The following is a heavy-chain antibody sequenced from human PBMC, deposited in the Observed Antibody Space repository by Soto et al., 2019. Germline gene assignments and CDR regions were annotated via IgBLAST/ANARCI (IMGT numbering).Heavy chain of an antibody. D-gene: IGHD3-10*01. Sequence: GGSLRLSCAASGFTFNNYAMNWVRQAPGMGLEWVATISNTGGGTYYADSVKGRFTISRDNSKNTLYLQMSSLRVEDTAVYYYSKDRLAGNYDYCGQGTQDPVSA. CDR1: GFTFNNYA. J-gene: IGHJ4*02. V-gene: IGHV3-23*01. CDR3: SKDRLAGNYDY. CDR2: ISNTGGGT.